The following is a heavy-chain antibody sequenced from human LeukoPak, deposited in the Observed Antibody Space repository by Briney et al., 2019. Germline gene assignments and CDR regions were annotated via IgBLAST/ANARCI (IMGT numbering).Heavy chain of an antibody. V-gene: IGHV3-7*01. J-gene: IGHJ2*01. Sequence: GGSLRLSCAASGFTFSSYEMNWVRQAPGKGLEWVANIKQDGSEKYYVDSVKGRFTISRDNAKNSLYLQMNSLRAEDTAVYYCARERYFDWLRPLTHYWYFDLWGRGTLVTVSS. CDR1: GFTFSSYE. CDR3: ARERYFDWLRPLTHYWYFDL. D-gene: IGHD3-9*01. CDR2: IKQDGSEK.